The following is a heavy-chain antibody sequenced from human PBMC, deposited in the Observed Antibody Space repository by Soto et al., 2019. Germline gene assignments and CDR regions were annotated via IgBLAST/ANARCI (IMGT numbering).Heavy chain of an antibody. V-gene: IGHV5-10-1*01. J-gene: IGHJ6*02. CDR1: GYSFTIYW. D-gene: IGHD1-7*01. CDR2: IDPSDSYT. Sequence: GESLKISCKGSGYSFTIYWISWVRQMPGKGLEWMGRIDPSDSYTNYSPSFQGHVTISADKSISTAYLQWSSLKASDTAMYYCARHSGGYWNYVGYYYYGMDVWGQGTTVTVSS. CDR3: ARHSGGYWNYVGYYYYGMDV.